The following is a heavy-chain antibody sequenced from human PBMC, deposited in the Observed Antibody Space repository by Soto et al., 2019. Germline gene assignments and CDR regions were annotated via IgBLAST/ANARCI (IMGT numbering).Heavy chain of an antibody. D-gene: IGHD2-2*01. CDR3: ASWGTSSSNWFDP. CDR1: GGSISSPNW. V-gene: IGHV4-4*02. CDR2: IDHSGRT. J-gene: IGHJ5*02. Sequence: QVQLQESGPGLVKPSGTLSLTCGVSGGSISSPNWGNWVRQPPGKGLEWIGEIDHSGRTKYNPSLKSRVTISVDKSKTQFSLNLISVTAADTAVYYCASWGTSSSNWFDPWGQGTLVTVSS.